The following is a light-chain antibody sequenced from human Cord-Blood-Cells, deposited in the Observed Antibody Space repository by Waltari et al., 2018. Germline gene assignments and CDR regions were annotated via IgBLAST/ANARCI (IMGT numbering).Light chain of an antibody. J-gene: IGLJ2*01. CDR3: SSYTSSSTVV. CDR1: SSDVGGYND. CDR2: DVS. V-gene: IGLV2-14*01. Sequence: QSALTQPASVPGSPGQSITISCPGTSSDVGGYNDVSWYQQHPGQAPKLMIYDVSNRPSGVSNRFSGSKSGNTASLTISGLQAEDEADYYCSSYTSSSTVVFGGGTKLTVL.